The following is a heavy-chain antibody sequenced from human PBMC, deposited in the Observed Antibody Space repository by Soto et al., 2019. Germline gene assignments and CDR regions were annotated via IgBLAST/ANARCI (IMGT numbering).Heavy chain of an antibody. V-gene: IGHV2-5*02. D-gene: IGHD1-26*01. CDR2: IYWDDTK. Sequence: QITLKESGPTLVKPTQTLTLTCTFSGFSLPTDRVGVGWIRQPPGKALEWLAVIYWDDTKTYRPSLKRRLTITKDTSKTQVALTMTDMDPVDTATYYCAHAYGGRSLYWGQGTLVTVSS. J-gene: IGHJ4*02. CDR3: AHAYGGRSLY. CDR1: GFSLPTDRVG.